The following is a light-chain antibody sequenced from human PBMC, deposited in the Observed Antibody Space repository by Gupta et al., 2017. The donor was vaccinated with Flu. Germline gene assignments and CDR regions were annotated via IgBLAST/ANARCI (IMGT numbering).Light chain of an antibody. CDR2: RNN. Sequence: QAGLTQPPSVSKGLRQTATPTSPRTRNTLGNQGVNWLQQHPGNPPRLLTYRNNNRPSAIPERFSGSRSGSTASLTITGLQPEDEADYYCSAWDISLNGWVFGGGTKLTVL. V-gene: IGLV10-54*04. J-gene: IGLJ3*02. CDR1: RNTLGNQG. CDR3: SAWDISLNGWV.